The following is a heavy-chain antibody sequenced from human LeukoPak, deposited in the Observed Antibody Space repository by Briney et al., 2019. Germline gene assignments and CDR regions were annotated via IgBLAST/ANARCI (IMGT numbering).Heavy chain of an antibody. CDR2: ISSDGGST. D-gene: IGHD1-26*01. CDR3: ARRSGSYDY. CDR1: GFTFSSYA. J-gene: IGHJ4*02. Sequence: GGSLRLSCSASGFTFSSYAMHWVRQAPGKGLEYVSAISSDGGSTYYADSLKGRYTISRDNSKNTLYLQMSSLRPEDTAVYYCARRSGSYDYWGQGTLVTVSS. V-gene: IGHV3-64D*09.